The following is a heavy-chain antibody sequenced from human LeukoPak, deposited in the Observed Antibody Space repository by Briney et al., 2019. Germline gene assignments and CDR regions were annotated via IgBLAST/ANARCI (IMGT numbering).Heavy chain of an antibody. J-gene: IGHJ4*02. CDR1: GFKFDDYG. D-gene: IGHD3-22*01. CDR2: IKHDGSET. V-gene: IGHV3-7*01. CDR3: ARKWLFNYFDN. Sequence: GGSLRLSCAASGFKFDDYGMSWVRQAPGKGLEWVANIKHDGSETYYLDSVKGRFTISRDNAKNLLYIQMNSLRAEDTAVYYCARKWLFNYFDNWGQGTPVTVSS.